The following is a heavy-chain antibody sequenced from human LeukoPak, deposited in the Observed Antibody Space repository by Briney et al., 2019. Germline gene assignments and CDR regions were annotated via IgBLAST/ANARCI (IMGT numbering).Heavy chain of an antibody. J-gene: IGHJ6*02. D-gene: IGHD6-6*01. Sequence: ASVKVSCKASGYTSTGYYMHWVRQAPGQGLEWMGRINPNSGGTNYAQKFQGRVTMTRDTSISTAYMELSRLRSDDTAVYYCARGNRQLDYYYYGMDVWGQGTTVTVSS. CDR1: GYTSTGYY. CDR3: ARGNRQLDYYYYGMDV. CDR2: INPNSGGT. V-gene: IGHV1-2*06.